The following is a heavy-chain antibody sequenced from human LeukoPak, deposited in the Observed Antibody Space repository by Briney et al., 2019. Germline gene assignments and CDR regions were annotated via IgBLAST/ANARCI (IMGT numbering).Heavy chain of an antibody. CDR1: GGTFSSYA. J-gene: IGHJ2*01. Sequence: SVKVSCKASGGTFSSYAISWVGQAPGQGLEWMGGIIPIFGTANYAQKFQGRVTITTDESTSTAYMELSSLRSEDTAVYYCARGRGGHWYFDLWGRGTLVTVSS. V-gene: IGHV1-69*05. CDR3: ARGRGGHWYFDL. CDR2: IIPIFGTA.